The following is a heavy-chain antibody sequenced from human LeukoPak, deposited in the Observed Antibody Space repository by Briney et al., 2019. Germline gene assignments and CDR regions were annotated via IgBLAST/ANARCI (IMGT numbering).Heavy chain of an antibody. D-gene: IGHD2-15*01. J-gene: IGHJ5*02. V-gene: IGHV3-74*01. CDR1: GFTFSSYW. CDR2: INSDGSGT. CDR3: VRGGESTWS. Sequence: GGSLRLSCAASGFTFSSYWMHRVRQAPGKGPVWVSRINSDGSGTTYADSVKGRFTISRDDAKNTLYLQMNSLRAEDTAVYYCVRGGESTWSWGQGTLVTVSS.